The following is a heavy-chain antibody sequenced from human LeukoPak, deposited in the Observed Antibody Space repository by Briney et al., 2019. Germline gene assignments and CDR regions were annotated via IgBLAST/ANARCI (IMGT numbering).Heavy chain of an antibody. D-gene: IGHD1-7*01. J-gene: IGHJ4*02. CDR1: GFTFDDYA. Sequence: GGSLRLSCAASGFTFDDYAMHWVRQAPGKGLEWVSGISWNSGSIGYADSVKGRFTISRDNAKNSLYLQMNGLRAEDTALYYCAKGGNWNYLAYYFDYWGQGTLVTVSS. CDR2: ISWNSGSI. V-gene: IGHV3-9*01. CDR3: AKGGNWNYLAYYFDY.